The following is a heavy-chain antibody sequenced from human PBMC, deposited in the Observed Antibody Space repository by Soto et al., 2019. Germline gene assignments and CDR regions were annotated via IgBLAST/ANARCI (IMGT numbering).Heavy chain of an antibody. D-gene: IGHD4-17*01. Sequence: QVQLVESGGGVVQPGRSLRLSCAASGFTFSNHAMHWVRQAPGKGLEWVAVISDDGRNTYYADSVKGRFTISRDNSKSHMNLQMNSLRTEDTAVYYCAREHYADAPEYFDYWGQGTLVTVSS. J-gene: IGHJ4*02. CDR2: ISDDGRNT. V-gene: IGHV3-30*04. CDR3: AREHYADAPEYFDY. CDR1: GFTFSNHA.